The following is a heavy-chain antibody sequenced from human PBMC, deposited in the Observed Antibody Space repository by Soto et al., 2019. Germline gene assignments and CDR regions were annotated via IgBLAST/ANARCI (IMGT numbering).Heavy chain of an antibody. V-gene: IGHV4-39*01. D-gene: IGHD3-10*01. CDR1: GGSIDSSSYH. Sequence: SETLSLTCTVSGGSIDSSSYHWACIRQPPVKGLEWIGSIYYSGSTYYNPSLKSRVTISVDTSKNQFSLKLSSVTAADTAVYYCARFRLAPRYYLDYWGQGTLVTVSS. CDR2: IYYSGST. J-gene: IGHJ4*02. CDR3: ARFRLAPRYYLDY.